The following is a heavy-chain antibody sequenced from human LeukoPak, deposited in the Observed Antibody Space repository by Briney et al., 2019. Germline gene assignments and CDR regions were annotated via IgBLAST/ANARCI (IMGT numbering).Heavy chain of an antibody. CDR1: GGSISSGSYY. D-gene: IGHD3-9*01. Sequence: PSETLSLTCTVSGGSISSGSYYWSWIRQPAGKGLEWIGRIYTSGSINYNPSLKSRVIISVDTSKNQFSLKLSSVTAADTAVYYCASFDPTFMGIDYWGQGTLVTVSS. CDR3: ASFDPTFMGIDY. J-gene: IGHJ4*02. V-gene: IGHV4-61*02. CDR2: IYTSGSI.